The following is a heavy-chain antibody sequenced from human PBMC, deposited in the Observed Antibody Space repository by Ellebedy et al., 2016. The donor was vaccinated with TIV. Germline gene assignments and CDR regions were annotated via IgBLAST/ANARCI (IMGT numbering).Heavy chain of an antibody. D-gene: IGHD2-2*01. Sequence: ASMKVSCXASGYTFTSYDINWVRQATGQGLEWMGWMNPNSGNTGYAQKFQGRVTMTRNTSISTAYMELSSLRSEDTAVYYCARGLGYCSSTSCYRYFDYWGQGTLVTVSS. CDR1: GYTFTSYD. J-gene: IGHJ4*02. CDR3: ARGLGYCSSTSCYRYFDY. CDR2: MNPNSGNT. V-gene: IGHV1-8*01.